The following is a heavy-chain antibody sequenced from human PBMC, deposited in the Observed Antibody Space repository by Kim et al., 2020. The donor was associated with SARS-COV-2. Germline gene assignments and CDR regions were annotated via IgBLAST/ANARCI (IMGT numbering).Heavy chain of an antibody. CDR2: IYYSGSA. J-gene: IGHJ3*02. Sequence: SETLSLTCSASGGSISSTSYYWGWIRQPPGKGLEWIGRIYYSGSANYNPSLKSRVSISVDTSKNQFSLKLSSVTAADTAVYYCPRHFDYPNAFDIWGQGT. D-gene: IGHD4-17*01. CDR1: GGSISSTSYY. V-gene: IGHV4-39*01. CDR3: PRHFDYPNAFDI.